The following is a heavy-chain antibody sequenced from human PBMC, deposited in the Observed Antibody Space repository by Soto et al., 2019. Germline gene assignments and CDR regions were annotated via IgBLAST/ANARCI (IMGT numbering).Heavy chain of an antibody. CDR2: IIPIFGTA. J-gene: IGHJ4*02. CDR1: GGTFSSYS. D-gene: IGHD1-26*01. CDR3: AREGGRHSGGIDY. Sequence: QVQLVQSGAEVKKPGSSVKVSCKASGGTFSSYSINWVRQAPGQGLEWMGEIIPIFGTANYAQKFQGRVTITADESTSAAYMELSSLRSEDKAVYYCAREGGRHSGGIDYWGQGTLVTVSS. V-gene: IGHV1-69*01.